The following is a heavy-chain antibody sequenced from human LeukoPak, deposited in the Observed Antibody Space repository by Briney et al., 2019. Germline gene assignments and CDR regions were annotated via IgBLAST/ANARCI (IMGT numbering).Heavy chain of an antibody. CDR3: ARVDGRYCSSTSCYAWDH. Sequence: ASVTVSFKSSGYTFTNHGINWVRQAPGQGLEWMGWISAYNGNTNYAQKVQGRVTMTADTSTSTAYMELRSLRSDDTAVYYCARVDGRYCSSTSCYAWDHWGQGTLVTVSS. V-gene: IGHV1-18*01. D-gene: IGHD2-2*01. CDR2: ISAYNGNT. J-gene: IGHJ4*02. CDR1: GYTFTNHG.